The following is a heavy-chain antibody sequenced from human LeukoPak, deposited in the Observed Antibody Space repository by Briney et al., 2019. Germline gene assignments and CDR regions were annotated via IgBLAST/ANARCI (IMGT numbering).Heavy chain of an antibody. CDR2: IWYDGSNK. D-gene: IGHD5-18*01. CDR1: GYTFSSYG. CDR3: ARGIGTAYFDY. Sequence: GGSLRLSCAASGYTFSSYGMHWVRQAPGKGLEWVAVIWYDGSNKYYADSVKGRFTISRDNSKNTLYLQMNSLRAEDTAVYYCARGIGTAYFDYWGQGTLVTVSS. V-gene: IGHV3-33*01. J-gene: IGHJ4*02.